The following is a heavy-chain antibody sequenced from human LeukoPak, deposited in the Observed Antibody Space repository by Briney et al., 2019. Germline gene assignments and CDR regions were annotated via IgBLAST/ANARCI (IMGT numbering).Heavy chain of an antibody. J-gene: IGHJ6*02. CDR1: GYTFTGYY. CDR3: AGGQAAARLRSHYYYGMDV. CDR2: INPNSGGT. V-gene: IGHV1-2*02. Sequence: ASVKVSCKASGYTFTGYYMHWVRQAPGQGLEWMGWINPNSGGTNYAQKFQGRVTMTRDTSISTAYMELSRLRSDDTAVYYCAGGQAAARLRSHYYYGMDVWGQGTTVTVSS. D-gene: IGHD6-6*01.